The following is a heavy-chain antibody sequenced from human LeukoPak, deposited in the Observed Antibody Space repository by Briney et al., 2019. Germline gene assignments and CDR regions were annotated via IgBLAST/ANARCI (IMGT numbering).Heavy chain of an antibody. J-gene: IGHJ4*02. Sequence: QPGGSLRLSCAASGFTVSSNYMSWVRQAPGKGLEWVSVVYSGGGIYYADSVKGRFTISRDDSKNTMYLQMTSLRVEDTAVYYCARGLSGFLDYWGQGTLVTVSS. D-gene: IGHD3-22*01. CDR1: GFTVSSNY. CDR2: VYSGGGI. V-gene: IGHV3-53*01. CDR3: ARGLSGFLDY.